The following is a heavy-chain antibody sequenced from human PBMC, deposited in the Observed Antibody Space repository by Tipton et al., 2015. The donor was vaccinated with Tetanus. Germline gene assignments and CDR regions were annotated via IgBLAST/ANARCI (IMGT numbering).Heavy chain of an antibody. CDR1: GYTFTSYG. D-gene: IGHD2-2*01. J-gene: IGHJ6*02. CDR2: LNPKTGSA. Sequence: QSGPEVKKPGASVKVSCKASGYTFTSYGLNWVRKAAGRGFEWMGWLNPKTGSAAYAPSFQGRVTMTTNTSITTAFMEVTDLTYEDTAVYYCASGSSIRRGLDVWGHGTSVTVSS. CDR3: ASGSSIRRGLDV. V-gene: IGHV1-8*01.